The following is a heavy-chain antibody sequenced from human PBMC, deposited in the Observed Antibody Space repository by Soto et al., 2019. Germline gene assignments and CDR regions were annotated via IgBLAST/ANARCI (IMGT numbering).Heavy chain of an antibody. J-gene: IGHJ3*02. Sequence: ASVKVSCKASGYTFTSYGISWVRQAPGQGLEWMGWISAYNGNTNYAQKLQGRVTMTRDTSTSTVYMELSSLRSEDTAVYYCARDHDCSGGSCYLGPAFDIWGQGTMVTVSS. CDR1: GYTFTSYG. CDR3: ARDHDCSGGSCYLGPAFDI. D-gene: IGHD2-15*01. CDR2: ISAYNGNT. V-gene: IGHV1-18*01.